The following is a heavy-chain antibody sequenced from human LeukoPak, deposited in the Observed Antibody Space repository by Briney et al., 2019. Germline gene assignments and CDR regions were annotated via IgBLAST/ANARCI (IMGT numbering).Heavy chain of an antibody. CDR1: GGSISSYY. V-gene: IGHV4-59*01. CDR2: IYYSGST. Sequence: SETLSLTCTVSGGSISSYYWSWIRQPPGKGLEWIGYIYYSGSTNYNPSLKSRVTISVDTSKNQFPLKLSSVTAADTAVHYCARDILTGYSDYWGQGTLVTVSS. D-gene: IGHD3-9*01. CDR3: ARDILTGYSDY. J-gene: IGHJ4*02.